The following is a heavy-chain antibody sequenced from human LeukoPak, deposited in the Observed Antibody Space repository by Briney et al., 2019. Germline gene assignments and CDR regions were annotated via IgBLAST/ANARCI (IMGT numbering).Heavy chain of an antibody. Sequence: GGSLRLSCAASGFTFSSYAMSWVRQAPGKGLEWVSGISGSGGSTYYADSVKGRFTISRDNSKNTLYLQMNSLRAEDTAVYYCARKYSSSWYFYYYYGMDVWGQGTTVTVSS. CDR1: GFTFSSYA. CDR3: ARKYSSSWYFYYYYGMDV. J-gene: IGHJ6*02. D-gene: IGHD6-13*01. CDR2: ISGSGGST. V-gene: IGHV3-23*01.